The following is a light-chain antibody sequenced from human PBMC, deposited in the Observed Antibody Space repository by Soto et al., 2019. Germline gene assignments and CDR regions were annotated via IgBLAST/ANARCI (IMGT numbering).Light chain of an antibody. J-gene: IGLJ2*01. Sequence: QSALTRPASVSGSPGQSITFSCTGASSDVGGYDFVSWYQQHPGKAPKVMIFEVSNRPSGVSNRFSGSKSGNTASLTISGLQSEDEADYYCSSYTTNNTVIFGGGTKLTVL. V-gene: IGLV2-14*01. CDR3: SSYTTNNTVI. CDR1: SSDVGGYDF. CDR2: EVS.